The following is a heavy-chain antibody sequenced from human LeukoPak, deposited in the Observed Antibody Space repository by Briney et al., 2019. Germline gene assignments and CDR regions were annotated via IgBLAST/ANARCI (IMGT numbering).Heavy chain of an antibody. D-gene: IGHD2-2*01. CDR1: GFTFSSYA. V-gene: IGHV3-23*01. J-gene: IGHJ6*03. CDR3: ATVVVPAVYYYYMDV. Sequence: GGSLRLSCAASGFTFSSYAMGWVRQAPGKGLEWVSAISGSGGSTYYADSVKGRFTISRDNSKNTLYLQMNSLRAEDTAVYYCATVVVPAVYYYYMDVWGKGTTVTVSS. CDR2: ISGSGGST.